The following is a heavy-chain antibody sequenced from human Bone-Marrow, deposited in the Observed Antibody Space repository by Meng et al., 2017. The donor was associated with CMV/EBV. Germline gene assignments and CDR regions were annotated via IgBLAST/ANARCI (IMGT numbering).Heavy chain of an antibody. CDR3: AKTTVVGLFDY. Sequence: GESLKISCAASGFTFSSYGMHWVRQAPGKGLEWVAFIRYDGSNKYYADSVKGRFTTSRDNSKNTLYLQMNSLRAEDTAVYYCAKTTVVGLFDYWGQGTLVTVSS. D-gene: IGHD4-23*01. V-gene: IGHV3-30*02. J-gene: IGHJ4*02. CDR1: GFTFSSYG. CDR2: IRYDGSNK.